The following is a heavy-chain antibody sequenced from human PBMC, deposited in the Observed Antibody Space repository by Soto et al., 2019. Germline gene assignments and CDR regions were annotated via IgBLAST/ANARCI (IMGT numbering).Heavy chain of an antibody. CDR2: ITAYNGNT. V-gene: IGHV1-18*01. J-gene: IGHJ4*02. CDR3: ARDGPCYDFWSGYYPNFDY. D-gene: IGHD3-3*01. Sequence: QVQLVQSGAEVKKPGASVKVSCKASGYTFTSYGISWVRQAPGQGPERMGWITAYNGNTNYAQKLQGRVTTTTDTTTSTAYMELRSLGSDDTAVYYCARDGPCYDFWSGYYPNFDYWGQGTLVTVSS. CDR1: GYTFTSYG.